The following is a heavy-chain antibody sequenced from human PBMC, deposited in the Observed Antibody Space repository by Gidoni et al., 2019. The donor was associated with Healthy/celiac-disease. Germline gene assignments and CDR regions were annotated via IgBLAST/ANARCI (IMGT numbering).Heavy chain of an antibody. CDR3: ARDGLYGDYASPFDY. D-gene: IGHD4-17*01. V-gene: IGHV3-30-3*01. Sequence: QVQLVESGGGVVQPGRSLRLSCAASGSTVSSYAMHWVRQAPGKGLEWVAVISYDGSNKYYADSVKGRFTISRDNSKNTLYLQMNSLRAEDTAVYYCARDGLYGDYASPFDYWGQGTLVTVSS. CDR2: ISYDGSNK. J-gene: IGHJ4*02. CDR1: GSTVSSYA.